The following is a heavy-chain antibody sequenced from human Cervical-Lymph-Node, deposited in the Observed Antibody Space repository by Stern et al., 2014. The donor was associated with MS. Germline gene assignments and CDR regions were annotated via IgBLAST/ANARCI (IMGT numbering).Heavy chain of an antibody. CDR2: IIPVFGTA. CDR3: ARELVLYGMDV. J-gene: IGHJ6*02. V-gene: IGHV1-69*01. Sequence: QMQLVQSGAEVKKPGSSVKVSCKASGVTFSSYGISWVRQAPGQGLEWMGGIIPVFGTANYAQKFQGRVTITADESTSTTYMDLSSLRSEDTAVYYCARELVLYGMDVWGQGTTVTVSS. CDR1: GVTFSSYG.